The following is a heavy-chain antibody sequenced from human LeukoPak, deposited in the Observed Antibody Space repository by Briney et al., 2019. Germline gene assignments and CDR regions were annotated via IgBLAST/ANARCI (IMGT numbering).Heavy chain of an antibody. J-gene: IGHJ4*02. Sequence: SETLSLTCTVSGGSISSYYWSWIRQPPGKGLEWIGYIYYSGSTNYNPSLKSRVTISVDTSKNQFSLKLSSVTAADTAVYYCARPRDIVVVPAAYHRPQRLDYWGQGTLVTVSS. CDR3: ARPRDIVVVPAAYHRPQRLDY. V-gene: IGHV4-59*01. D-gene: IGHD2-2*01. CDR2: IYYSGST. CDR1: GGSISSYY.